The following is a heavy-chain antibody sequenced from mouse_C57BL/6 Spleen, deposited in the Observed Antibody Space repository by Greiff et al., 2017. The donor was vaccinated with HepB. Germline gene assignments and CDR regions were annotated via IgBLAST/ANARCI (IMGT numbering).Heavy chain of an antibody. CDR1: GFTFTDYY. V-gene: IGHV7-3*01. D-gene: IGHD1-1*01. CDR2: IRNKANGYTT. J-gene: IGHJ1*03. CDR3: ASSHYYGSSYEDWYFDV. Sequence: EVKLQESGGGLVQPGGSLSLSCAASGFTFTDYYMSWVRQPPGKALEWLGFIRNKANGYTTEYSASVKGRFTISRDNSQSILYLQMNALRAEDSATYYCASSHYYGSSYEDWYFDVWGTGTTVTVSS.